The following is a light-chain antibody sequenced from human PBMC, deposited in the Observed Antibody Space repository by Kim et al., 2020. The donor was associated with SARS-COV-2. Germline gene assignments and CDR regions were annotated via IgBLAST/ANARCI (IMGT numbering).Light chain of an antibody. CDR3: QSYDDNIWV. CDR2: DDN. CDR1: SGSVASHY. V-gene: IGLV6-57*04. Sequence: NFMLTQPHSVSESPGKTVTISCTRSSGSVASHYVQWFQQRPGSAPTSVIYDDNQRPSGVPDRFSGSIDSSSNSASLTISGLKTEDEADYYCQSYDDNIWVFGGVTQLTVL. J-gene: IGLJ3*02.